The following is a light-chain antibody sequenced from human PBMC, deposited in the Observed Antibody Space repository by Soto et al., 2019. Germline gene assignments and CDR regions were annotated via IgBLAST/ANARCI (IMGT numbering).Light chain of an antibody. CDR3: QQYDNYPLT. Sequence: DIRMTQSPSTLSASLGDTVTVTWRASQSVRSWLAWYQQKQGRAPKFLIYDASSLESGVPSRFSGSGYGTEFNLTISNLQTDDFATYYCQQYDNYPLTFGGGTKVDIK. J-gene: IGKJ4*01. V-gene: IGKV1-5*01. CDR1: QSVRSW. CDR2: DAS.